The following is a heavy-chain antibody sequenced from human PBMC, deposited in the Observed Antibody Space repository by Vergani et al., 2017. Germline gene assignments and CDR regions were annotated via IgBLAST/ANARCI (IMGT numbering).Heavy chain of an antibody. J-gene: IGHJ4*02. CDR3: ARESRAAGYSVPYS. V-gene: IGHV4-61*02. CDR2: IFCSGTA. Sequence: QVQLQESGPGLVKPSQTLSLTCTVSGASMSSGGYYWTWIRQSAGKGLEWIGDIFCSGTANYNPSVQGRVSMSVATSKNQFSLTLSSVNATGTALYYCARESRAAGYSVPYSWGQGTRVTGSS. D-gene: IGHD6-13*01. CDR1: GASMSSGGYY.